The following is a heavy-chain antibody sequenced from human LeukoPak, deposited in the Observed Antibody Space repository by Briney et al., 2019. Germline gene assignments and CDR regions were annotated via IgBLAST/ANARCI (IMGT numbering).Heavy chain of an antibody. CDR2: ISWNSGSI. V-gene: IGHV3-9*01. CDR1: GFTFSSYA. Sequence: GGSLRLSCAASGFTFSSYAMSWVRQAPGKGLEWVSGISWNSGSIGYADSVKGRFTISRDNAKNSLYLQMNSLRAEDTALYYCAKDFGMDVWGQGTTVTVSS. CDR3: AKDFGMDV. J-gene: IGHJ6*02.